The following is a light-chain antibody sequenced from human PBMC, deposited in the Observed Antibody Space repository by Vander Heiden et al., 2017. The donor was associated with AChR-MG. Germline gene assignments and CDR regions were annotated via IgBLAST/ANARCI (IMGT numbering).Light chain of an antibody. Sequence: DIVMTQSPDPLAVSLGETATINCKSSQSVLYSSNNKNYLAWYQQKPGQPPKLLIYWASTREYGVPDRFSGSGSGTDFTLTISSLQAEDVAVYYCQQYYSTLTFGGGTKVEIK. J-gene: IGKJ4*01. CDR3: QQYYSTLT. CDR1: QSVLYSSNNKNY. V-gene: IGKV4-1*01. CDR2: WAS.